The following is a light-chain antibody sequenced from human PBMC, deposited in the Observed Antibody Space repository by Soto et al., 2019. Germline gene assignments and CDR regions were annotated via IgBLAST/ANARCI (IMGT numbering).Light chain of an antibody. CDR2: RAD. V-gene: IGLV1-47*01. Sequence: QSVLTQPPSASGTPGQTVTISCSGRNSNIGSNYVYWYQQLPGTAPRLLMYRADQRPSGVPDRFSGSKSGTSASLAISGLRSEDEADHYCSAWDDTLSGLVFGGGTKLTVL. CDR1: NSNIGSNY. CDR3: SAWDDTLSGLV. J-gene: IGLJ2*01.